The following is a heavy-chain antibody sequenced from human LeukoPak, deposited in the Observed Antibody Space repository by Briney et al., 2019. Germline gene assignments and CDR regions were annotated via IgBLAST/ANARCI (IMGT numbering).Heavy chain of an antibody. D-gene: IGHD5-12*01. J-gene: IGHJ4*02. CDR1: RFTFNSYA. CDR2: IGGSNGIT. Sequence: GGSLRLSCAASRFTFNSYAMSWVRQAPGKGLEWVSVIGGSNGITFYVGSVKGRFTISRDNSKDTLYLQMNSLRAEDTAVYYCARNENSGWGYFDYWGQGTLVTVFS. CDR3: ARNENSGWGYFDY. V-gene: IGHV3-23*01.